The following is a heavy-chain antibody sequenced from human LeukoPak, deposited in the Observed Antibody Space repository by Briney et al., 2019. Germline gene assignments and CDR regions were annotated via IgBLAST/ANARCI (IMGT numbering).Heavy chain of an antibody. CDR1: GFTFSSYA. V-gene: IGHV3-23*01. D-gene: IGHD5-12*01. CDR3: ARGYSGYGVFDY. J-gene: IGHJ4*02. CDR2: ISGSGGST. Sequence: GGSLRLSCAASGFTFSSYAMSWVRQAPGKGLEWVSAISGSGGSTYYADSVKGRFTISRDNSKNTLYLQMNSLRAEDTAVYYCARGYSGYGVFDYWGQGTLVTVSS.